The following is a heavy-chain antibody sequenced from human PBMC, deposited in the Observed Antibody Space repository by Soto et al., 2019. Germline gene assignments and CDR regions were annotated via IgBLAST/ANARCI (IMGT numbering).Heavy chain of an antibody. J-gene: IGHJ6*02. D-gene: IGHD3-10*01. Sequence: EVQLLESGGGLVQPGGSLRLSCEASGFTFNSHAMNWVRQAPGKGLEWVSVVSGTGGITYYADSVKGRFTISRDNSKNTVYLQMNSLRAEDTALYYCARGFRAGGDYDYGLDVWGQGTTVTVSS. CDR1: GFTFNSHA. CDR3: ARGFRAGGDYDYGLDV. V-gene: IGHV3-23*01. CDR2: VSGTGGIT.